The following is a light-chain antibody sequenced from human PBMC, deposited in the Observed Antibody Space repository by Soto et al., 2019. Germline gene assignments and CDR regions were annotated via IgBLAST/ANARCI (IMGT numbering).Light chain of an antibody. CDR3: QQYNNWPPLN. CDR1: QSVSSN. J-gene: IGKJ4*01. V-gene: IGKV3-15*01. Sequence: EIAMTQSPATLSVSPGERATLSCRASQSVSSNLAWYQQKPGQAPRLLIYGASTRATGIPARFSGSGSGTEFTLTISSLQSEDFAVYYCQQYNNWPPLNFGGGTKVEIK. CDR2: GAS.